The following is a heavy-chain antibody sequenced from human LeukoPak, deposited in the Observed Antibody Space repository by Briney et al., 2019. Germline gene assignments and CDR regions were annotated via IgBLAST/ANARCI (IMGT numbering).Heavy chain of an antibody. CDR2: ISGSGGST. CDR1: GFTFSSYA. V-gene: IGHV3-23*01. CDR3: ASVSWYYYDSSGYYRRFHFDY. Sequence: PGGSLRLSCAASGFTFSSYAMSWVRQAPGKGLEWVSAISGSGGSTYYADSVKGRFTISRDNSKNTLYLQMNSLRAEDTAVYYCASVSWYYYDSSGYYRRFHFDYWGQGTLVTVSS. D-gene: IGHD3-22*01. J-gene: IGHJ4*02.